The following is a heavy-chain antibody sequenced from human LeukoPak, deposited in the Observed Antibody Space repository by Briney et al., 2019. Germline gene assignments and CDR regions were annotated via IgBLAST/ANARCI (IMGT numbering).Heavy chain of an antibody. CDR1: GFTFSNYW. J-gene: IGHJ4*02. V-gene: IGHV3-74*01. Sequence: GGSLRLSCAASGFTFSNYWMHWVRQAPGKGLVYVSRINSDGSSANYADSVQGRFTISRDNAKNTLYLEMNSLRADDTAVYYCARPVTGAYAPLEYWGQGTLVTVSS. D-gene: IGHD6-19*01. CDR2: INSDGSSA. CDR3: ARPVTGAYAPLEY.